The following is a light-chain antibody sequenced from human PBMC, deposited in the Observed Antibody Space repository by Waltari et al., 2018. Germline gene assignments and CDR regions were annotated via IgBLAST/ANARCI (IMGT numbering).Light chain of an antibody. CDR2: KAS. J-gene: IGKJ4*01. V-gene: IGKV1-5*03. CDR1: QSISSW. CDR3: QQYYTFPPT. Sequence: DIQMTQSPSTLSASVGDRVTITSRASQSISSWLAWYQQKPGKAPKLLIYKASSLESGVPSRFSGSGSGTEFTLTISSLQPDDFATYYCQQYYTFPPTFGGGTKVEIK.